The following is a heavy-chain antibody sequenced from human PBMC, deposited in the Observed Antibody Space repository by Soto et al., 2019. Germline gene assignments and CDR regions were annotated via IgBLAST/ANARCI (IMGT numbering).Heavy chain of an antibody. CDR1: GFTFSSYA. CDR2: ISGSGGST. V-gene: IGHV3-23*01. J-gene: IGHJ5*02. Sequence: GGSLRLSCAASGFTFSSYAMSWVRQAPGKGLEWVSAISGSGGSTYYADSVKGRFTISRDNSKNTLYLQMNSLRAEDTAVYYCAKIEGYCSSTSCYAWFDPWGQGALVTVSS. D-gene: IGHD2-2*01. CDR3: AKIEGYCSSTSCYAWFDP.